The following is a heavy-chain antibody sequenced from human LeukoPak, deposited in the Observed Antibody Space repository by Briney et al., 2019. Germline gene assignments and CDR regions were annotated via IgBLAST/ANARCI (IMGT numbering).Heavy chain of an antibody. CDR2: ISGGGAGT. CDR3: AKTMGSSWLFDY. J-gene: IGHJ4*02. V-gene: IGHV3-23*01. CDR1: GFTFSSYG. D-gene: IGHD6-6*01. Sequence: GGSLRLSCAASGFTFSSYGMSWVRQPPEKGLEWVATISGGGAGTYYADSVKGRFTISRGNSKNTLYLQMNSLRAEDTALYYCAKTMGSSWLFDYWGQGTLVTVSS.